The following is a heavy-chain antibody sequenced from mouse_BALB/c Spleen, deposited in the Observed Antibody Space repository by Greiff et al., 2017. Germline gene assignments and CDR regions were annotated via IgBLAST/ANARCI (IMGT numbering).Heavy chain of an antibody. D-gene: IGHD1-1*01. CDR3: ARRGYDSRFDY. CDR1: GYTFTSYW. Sequence: QVQLKESGAELAKPGASVKMSCKASGYTFTSYWMHWVKQRPGQGLEWIGYINPSTGYTEYNQKFKDKATLTADKSSSTAYMRLSSLTSEDSAVYYCARRGYDSRFDYWGQGTTLTVSS. V-gene: IGHV1-7*01. CDR2: INPSTGYT. J-gene: IGHJ2*01.